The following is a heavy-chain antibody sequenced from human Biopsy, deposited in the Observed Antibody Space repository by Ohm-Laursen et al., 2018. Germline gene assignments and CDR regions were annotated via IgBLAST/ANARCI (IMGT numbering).Heavy chain of an antibody. V-gene: IGHV4-61*01. CDR2: IYYSGST. Sequence: SDTLSLTCTVSGGSVSSGSYYWSWIQQPPGKGLEWIGYIYYSGSTNYNPSLKSRVTISVDTSRNQFSLKLSSVTAADTAVYYCAGRPWPNAFDIWGQGTMVTVSS. J-gene: IGHJ3*02. D-gene: IGHD5-12*01. CDR3: AGRPWPNAFDI. CDR1: GGSVSSGSYY.